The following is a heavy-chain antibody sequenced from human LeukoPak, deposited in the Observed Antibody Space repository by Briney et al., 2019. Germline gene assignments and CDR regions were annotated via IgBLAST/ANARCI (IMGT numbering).Heavy chain of an antibody. CDR1: GGSFSGYY. Sequence: PSETLSLTCAVYGGSFSGYYWSWIRQPPGKGLEWIGEINHSGSTSYNPSLKSRVTISVDTSKNQFSLKLSSVTAADTAVYYCARGTSSYFDYWGQGTLVTVSS. D-gene: IGHD2-2*01. CDR3: ARGTSSYFDY. CDR2: INHSGST. J-gene: IGHJ4*02. V-gene: IGHV4-34*01.